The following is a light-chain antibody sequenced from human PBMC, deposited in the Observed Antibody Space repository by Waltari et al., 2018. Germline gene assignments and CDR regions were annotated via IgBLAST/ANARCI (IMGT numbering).Light chain of an antibody. J-gene: IGKJ2*01. Sequence: EIVMTQSPLSLPVTPGEPASISCWSNQSLLHSNGYNYLDWYLQKPGQSPQLLIYLGSNRASGVPDRFSGSGSGTDFTLKISRLEAEDIGVFYCMQALQTPITFGQWTKLEI. CDR1: QSLLHSNGYNY. CDR3: MQALQTPIT. CDR2: LGS. V-gene: IGKV2-28*01.